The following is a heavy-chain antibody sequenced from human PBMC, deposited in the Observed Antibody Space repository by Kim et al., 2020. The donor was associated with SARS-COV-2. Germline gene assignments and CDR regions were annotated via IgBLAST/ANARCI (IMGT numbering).Heavy chain of an antibody. J-gene: IGHJ4*02. D-gene: IGHD3-10*01. CDR2: ISYDGSNK. Sequence: GGSLRLSCAASGFTFSSYAMHWVRQAPGKVLEWVAVISYDGSNKYYADSVKGRFTISRDNSKNTLYLQMNSLRAEDTAVYYCAREITWFGELWDYWGQGTLVTVSS. V-gene: IGHV3-30*04. CDR3: AREITWFGELWDY. CDR1: GFTFSSYA.